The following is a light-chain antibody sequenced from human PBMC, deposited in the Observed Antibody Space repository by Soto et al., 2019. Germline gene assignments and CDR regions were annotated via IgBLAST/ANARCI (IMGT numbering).Light chain of an antibody. CDR2: AAS. J-gene: IGKJ2*01. Sequence: AIQMTQSPPSLSASVGDRVIITCRASQDIRVDVGWLQQKPGHAPNLLIYAASTLHTGVPSRFTGSGSGTVFPPPTNALQPEDVATYFCLQDYVFPYTFGQGTKLEI. CDR3: LQDYVFPYT. V-gene: IGKV1-6*01. CDR1: QDIRVD.